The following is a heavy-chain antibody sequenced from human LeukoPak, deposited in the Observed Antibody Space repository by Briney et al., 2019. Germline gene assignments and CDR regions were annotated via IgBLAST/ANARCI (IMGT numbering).Heavy chain of an antibody. D-gene: IGHD3-22*01. CDR2: FSSGDTNI. J-gene: IGHJ6*03. CDR1: GFNFSDYY. CDR3: AREIHSPGYYYGGGYMDV. V-gene: IGHV3-11*04. Sequence: PGGSLRLSCAASGFNFSDYYMSWVRQAPGGGLEWISFFSSGDTNIKYADSVKGRFTISRDNAKHSLYLQMNSLRAEDTAVYFCAREIHSPGYYYGGGYMDVWGEGTTVTVSS.